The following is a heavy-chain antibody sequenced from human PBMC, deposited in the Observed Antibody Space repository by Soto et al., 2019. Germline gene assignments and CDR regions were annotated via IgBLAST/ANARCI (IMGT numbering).Heavy chain of an antibody. Sequence: QVQLVQSGAEMKKPGASVKVSCKASGYTFSNYGFSWVRQAPGQRLEWMGWISAYNGNTNYAQKVQGRVTMTTDTSTGTAYMELRSLRSDDTAVYYCASSFTSSQWRYGMDVWGQGTTVTVSS. CDR2: ISAYNGNT. CDR1: GYTFSNYG. D-gene: IGHD2-2*01. J-gene: IGHJ6*02. V-gene: IGHV1-18*01. CDR3: ASSFTSSQWRYGMDV.